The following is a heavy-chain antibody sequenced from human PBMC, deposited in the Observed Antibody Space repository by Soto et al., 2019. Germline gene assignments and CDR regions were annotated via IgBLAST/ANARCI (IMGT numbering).Heavy chain of an antibody. Sequence: QVQLQESGPGLVKPSETLSLTCTVSGGSISSYYWSWIRQPAGKGLEWIGRIYTSGSTNYNPSLKSRVTMSVDTSKNQFSLKLSSVTAADTAVYYCAREYYYDSSGWLDAFDIWGQGTMVTVSS. CDR3: AREYYYDSSGWLDAFDI. V-gene: IGHV4-4*07. D-gene: IGHD3-22*01. J-gene: IGHJ3*02. CDR2: IYTSGST. CDR1: GGSISSYY.